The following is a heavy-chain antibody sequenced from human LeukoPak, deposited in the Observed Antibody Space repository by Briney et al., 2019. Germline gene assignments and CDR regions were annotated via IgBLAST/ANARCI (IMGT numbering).Heavy chain of an antibody. J-gene: IGHJ4*02. D-gene: IGHD3-16*02. CDR2: IYYSGST. CDR3: ARGTTDYDYVWGSYRLDY. V-gene: IGHV4-59*01. Sequence: SETLSLTCTVSGRSISSYYWSWIPQPPGKGLEWIGYIYYSGSTNYNPSLKSRVTISVDTSKNQFSLKLSSVTAADTAVYYCARGTTDYDYVWGSYRLDYWGQGTLVTVSS. CDR1: GRSISSYY.